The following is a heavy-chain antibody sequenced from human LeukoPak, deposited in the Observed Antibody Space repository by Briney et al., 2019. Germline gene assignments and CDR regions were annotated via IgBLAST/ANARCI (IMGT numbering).Heavy chain of an antibody. CDR1: GFTFSSYA. J-gene: IGHJ4*02. CDR3: ATDPAGIGSESY. V-gene: IGHV3-7*01. Sequence: DPGGSLRLSCAASGFTFSSYAMTWVRQAPGKGLEWVANIKKDGSDKYYVDSVKGRFTISRDNTKNSLFLQMNSLRAEDTAVYYCATDPAGIGSESYWGQGTLVTVSS. CDR2: IKKDGSDK. D-gene: IGHD1-14*01.